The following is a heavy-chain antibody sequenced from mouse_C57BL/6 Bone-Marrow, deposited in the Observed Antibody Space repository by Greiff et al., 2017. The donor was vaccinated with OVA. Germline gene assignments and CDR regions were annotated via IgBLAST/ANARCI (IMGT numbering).Heavy chain of an antibody. J-gene: IGHJ3*01. CDR1: GFTFNTYA. Sequence: EVKVVESGGGLVQPRGSLKLSCAASGFTFNTYAMHWVRQAPGKGLEWVARLRSKSSNYATYYADSVKDRFTISRDDSQSMLYLQMNNLKTEGTAMYCCVRARGSPFAYWGQGTLVTVSA. CDR3: VRARGSPFAY. V-gene: IGHV10-3*01. CDR2: LRSKSSNYAT.